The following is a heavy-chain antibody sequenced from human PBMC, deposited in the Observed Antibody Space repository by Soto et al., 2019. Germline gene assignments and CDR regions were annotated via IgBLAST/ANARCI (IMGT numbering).Heavy chain of an antibody. CDR1: GFTFSSYA. D-gene: IGHD2-2*01. J-gene: IGHJ4*02. V-gene: IGHV3-30-3*01. CDR2: ISYDGSNK. Sequence: QVQLVESGGGVVQPGRSLRLSCAASGFTFSSYAMHWVRQAPGKGLEWVAVISYDGSNKYYADSVKGRFTISRDNSKNTLYLQMNSLRAEDTAVYYGASGVSVLVPAAKHWGQGTLVTVSS. CDR3: ASGVSVLVPAAKH.